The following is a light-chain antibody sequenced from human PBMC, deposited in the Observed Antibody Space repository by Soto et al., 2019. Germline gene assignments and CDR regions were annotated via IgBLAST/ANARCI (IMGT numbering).Light chain of an antibody. CDR2: DVS. J-gene: IGLJ2*01. CDR3: SSYARGTTLV. V-gene: IGLV2-14*01. CDR1: SSDVGGYTY. Sequence: QSALTQPVSVSGSPGQSITISSTGTSSDVGGYTYVSWYQQHPGKAPKLMIYDVSNRPSGVSNRFSGSKSGNTASLTISGLQAEYEADYYCSSYARGTTLVFGGGTKVTVL.